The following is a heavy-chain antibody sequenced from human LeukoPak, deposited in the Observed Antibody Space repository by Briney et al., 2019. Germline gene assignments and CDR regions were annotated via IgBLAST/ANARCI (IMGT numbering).Heavy chain of an antibody. CDR2: ISYDGSNK. Sequence: GGSLRLSCAASGSTFSSYGMHWVRQAPGKGLEWVAVISYDGSNKYYADSVKGRFTISRDNSKNTLYLQMNSLRAEDTAVYYCAKDQGNYDFWSGSFDYWGQGTLVTVSS. CDR3: AKDQGNYDFWSGSFDY. V-gene: IGHV3-30*18. CDR1: GSTFSSYG. D-gene: IGHD3-3*01. J-gene: IGHJ4*02.